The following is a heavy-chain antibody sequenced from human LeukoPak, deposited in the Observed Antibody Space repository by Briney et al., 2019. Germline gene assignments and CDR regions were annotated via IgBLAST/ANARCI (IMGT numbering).Heavy chain of an antibody. CDR1: GSTFSSYG. Sequence: GGSLRLSCAASGSTFSSYGMHWVRQAPGKGLEWVAVIWYDGSNKYYADSVKGRFTISRDNSKNTLYLQMNSLRAEDTAVYYCAKDGGLHYYDSSGYYDFWGQGTLVTVSS. D-gene: IGHD3-22*01. CDR2: IWYDGSNK. CDR3: AKDGGLHYYDSSGYYDF. V-gene: IGHV3-33*06. J-gene: IGHJ4*02.